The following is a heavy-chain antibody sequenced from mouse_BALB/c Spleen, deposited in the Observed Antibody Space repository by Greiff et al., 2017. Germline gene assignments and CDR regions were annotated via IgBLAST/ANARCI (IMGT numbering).Heavy chain of an antibody. V-gene: IGHV3-2*02. CDR2: ISYSGST. CDR1: GYSITSDYA. Sequence: EVQLQESGPGLVKPSQSLSLTCTVTGYSITSDYAWNWIRQFPGNKLEWMGYISYSGSTSYNPSLKSRISTTRDTYMNQFFLQLNSVTTEDTATYYCARGDYRFYAMDYWGQGTSVTVSS. D-gene: IGHD2-14*01. J-gene: IGHJ4*01. CDR3: ARGDYRFYAMDY.